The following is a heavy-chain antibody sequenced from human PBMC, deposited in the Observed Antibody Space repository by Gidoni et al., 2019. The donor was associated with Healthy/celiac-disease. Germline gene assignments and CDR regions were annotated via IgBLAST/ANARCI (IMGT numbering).Heavy chain of an antibody. D-gene: IGHD6-6*01. CDR3: AKIAARHWYFDL. CDR2: ISWNSGSI. V-gene: IGHV3-9*01. J-gene: IGHJ2*01. Sequence: EVQLVESGGGLVQPGRSLRLSCAASGFTFDDYAMHWVRQAPGKGLEWVSGISWNSGSIGYADSVKGRFTISRDNAKNSLYLQMNSLRAEDTALYYCAKIAARHWYFDLWGRGTLVTVSS. CDR1: GFTFDDYA.